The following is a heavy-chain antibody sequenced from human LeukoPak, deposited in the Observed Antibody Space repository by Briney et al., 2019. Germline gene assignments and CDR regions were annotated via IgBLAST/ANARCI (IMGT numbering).Heavy chain of an antibody. J-gene: IGHJ4*02. CDR3: ARAAYYYGSGSLIGGFDY. Sequence: GGSLRLSCAASGFTFSSYAMHWVRQAPGKGLEWVAVISYDGSNKYYADSVKGRFTISRDNSKNTLYLQMNSLRAEDTAVYYCARAAYYYGSGSLIGGFDYWGQGTPVAVSS. D-gene: IGHD3-10*01. CDR2: ISYDGSNK. V-gene: IGHV3-30*04. CDR1: GFTFSSYA.